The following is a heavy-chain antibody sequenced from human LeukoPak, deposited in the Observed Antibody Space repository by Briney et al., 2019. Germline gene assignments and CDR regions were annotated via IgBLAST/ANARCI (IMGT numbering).Heavy chain of an antibody. D-gene: IGHD6-19*01. CDR2: IYTSGST. Sequence: SETLSLTCTVSGGSISSYYWSWIRQPAGKGLEWIGRIYTSGSTNYNPSLKSRVTMSVDTSKNQFSLKLSSVTAADTAVYYCAKDGYSSGWQMPSVYYYYYGMDVWGQGTTVTVSS. CDR3: AKDGYSSGWQMPSVYYYYYGMDV. V-gene: IGHV4-4*07. J-gene: IGHJ6*02. CDR1: GGSISSYY.